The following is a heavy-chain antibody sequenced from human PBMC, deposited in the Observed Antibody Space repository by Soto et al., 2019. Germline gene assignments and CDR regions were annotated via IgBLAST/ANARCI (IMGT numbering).Heavy chain of an antibody. V-gene: IGHV3-15*01. J-gene: IGHJ6*03. Sequence: EVQLVESGGGLVKPGGSLRLSCAASGFTFSNAWMSWVRQAPGKGLEWVGRIKSKTDGGTTDYAAPVKGRFTISRDDSKNTLYLQMNSRKTEDTAVYYCTTDPVRGVAYYYYYYMDVWGKGTTVTVSS. CDR1: GFTFSNAW. CDR3: TTDPVRGVAYYYYYYMDV. CDR2: IKSKTDGGTT. D-gene: IGHD3-10*01.